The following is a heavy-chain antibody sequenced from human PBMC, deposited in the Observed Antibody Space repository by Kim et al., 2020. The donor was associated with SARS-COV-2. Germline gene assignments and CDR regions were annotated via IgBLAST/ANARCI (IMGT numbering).Heavy chain of an antibody. V-gene: IGHV3-53*04. CDR1: GFTVSSNY. CDR3: ARPRWLQVVRAVDI. CDR2: IYSGGST. Sequence: GGSLRLSCAASGFTVSSNYMSWVRQAPGKGLEWVSVIYSGGSTYYADSVKGRFTISRHNSKNTLYLQMNSLRAEDTAVYYCARPRWLQVVRAVDIWGQGTMVTVSS. D-gene: IGHD5-12*01. J-gene: IGHJ3*02.